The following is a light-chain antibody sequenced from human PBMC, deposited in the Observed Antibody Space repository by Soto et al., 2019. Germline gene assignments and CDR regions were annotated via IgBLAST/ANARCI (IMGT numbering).Light chain of an antibody. V-gene: IGLV2-8*01. Sequence: SVLTQRPSASGSPGQSVTISCTGTSSDVGGYKYVSWYQHHPGKAPKLLIFEVSKRPSGVPDRFSGSKSGNTASLTVSGLQPEDEADYYCSSFAGTKTVFGTGTKVTVL. J-gene: IGLJ1*01. CDR3: SSFAGTKTV. CDR2: EVS. CDR1: SSDVGGYKY.